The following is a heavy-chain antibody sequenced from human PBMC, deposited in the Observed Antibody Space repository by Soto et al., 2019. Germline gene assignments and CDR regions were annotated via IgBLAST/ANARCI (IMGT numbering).Heavy chain of an antibody. D-gene: IGHD4-17*01. J-gene: IGHJ4*02. V-gene: IGHV4-59*01. CDR3: ARLRYMLPHPGPGLICX. CDR2: IYYSGST. CDR1: GGSISYYY. Sequence: SDTLSLTFTVSGGSISYYYWSWVRQPPGKGLEWIAYIYYSGSTKYNTSLKSRVTISVDMSKNQFSLKLGSVTAADTAVYYCARLRYMLPHPGPGLICXWGQGTLVTVS.